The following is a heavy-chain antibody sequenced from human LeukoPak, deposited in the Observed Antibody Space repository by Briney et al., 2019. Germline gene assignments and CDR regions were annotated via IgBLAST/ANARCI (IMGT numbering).Heavy chain of an antibody. J-gene: IGHJ4*02. Sequence: GASVMVSCKASGYTFTINHIHWVRQAPGQGLEWMGVINPSGDSTTYAQNFQGRVTMARDTSTSTVYMELRSLRSEDTAIYYCAKLATSDTGETYWGQGTLVTVSS. D-gene: IGHD3-16*01. V-gene: IGHV1-46*01. CDR1: GYTFTINH. CDR3: AKLATSDTGETY. CDR2: INPSGDST.